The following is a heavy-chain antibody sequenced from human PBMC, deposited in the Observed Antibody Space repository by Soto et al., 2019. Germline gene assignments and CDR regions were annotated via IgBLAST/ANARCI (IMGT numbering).Heavy chain of an antibody. D-gene: IGHD3-22*01. CDR3: ARGYYDSSGYYYYYYGMDV. Sequence: PSETLSLTCTVSGGSISSYYWSWIRQPAGKGLEWIGRIYTSGSTNYNSSLKSRVTMSVDTSKNQFSLKLSSVTAADTAVYYCARGYYDSSGYYYYYYGMDVWGQGTTVTVSS. J-gene: IGHJ6*02. V-gene: IGHV4-4*07. CDR1: GGSISSYY. CDR2: IYTSGST.